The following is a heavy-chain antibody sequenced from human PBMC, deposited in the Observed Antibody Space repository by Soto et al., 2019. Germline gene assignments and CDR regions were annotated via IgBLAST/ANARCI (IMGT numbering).Heavy chain of an antibody. CDR3: ARDVGHIVVVTAIRTNWFDP. CDR2: IYTSGST. J-gene: IGHJ5*02. CDR1: GGSISSYY. V-gene: IGHV4-4*07. D-gene: IGHD2-21*02. Sequence: SETLSLTCTVSGGSISSYYWSWMRQPAGEGLDWIGRIYTSGSTNYNPSLKSRVTMSVDTSKNQFSLKLSSVTAADTAVYYCARDVGHIVVVTAIRTNWFDPWGQGNLVTVSS.